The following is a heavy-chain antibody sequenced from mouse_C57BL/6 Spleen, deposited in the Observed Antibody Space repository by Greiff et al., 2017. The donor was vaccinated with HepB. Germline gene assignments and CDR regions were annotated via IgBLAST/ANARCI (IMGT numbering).Heavy chain of an antibody. V-gene: IGHV1-53*01. Sequence: QVQLQQPGTELVKPGASVKLSCKASGYTFTSYWMHWVKQRPGQGLEWIGNINPSNGGTNYNEKFKSKATLTVDKSSSTAYMQLSSLTSEDSAVYYFARGGIYGNYNGWYFDDWGTGTTVTVSS. CDR2: INPSNGGT. J-gene: IGHJ1*03. CDR3: ARGGIYGNYNGWYFDD. D-gene: IGHD2-1*01. CDR1: GYTFTSYW.